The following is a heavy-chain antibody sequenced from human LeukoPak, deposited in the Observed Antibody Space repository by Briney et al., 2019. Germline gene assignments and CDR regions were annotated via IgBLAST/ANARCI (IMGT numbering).Heavy chain of an antibody. CDR1: GYTFTSYD. V-gene: IGHV1-8*01. Sequence: GASVKVSCKASGYTFTSYDINWVRQATGQGLEWMGWMNPNSGNTGYAQKFQGRVTMTRNTSISTAYMELSSLRSEDTAVCYCARWGQQAPATVRAKILYYYYYYMDVWGKGTTVTVSS. J-gene: IGHJ6*03. D-gene: IGHD3-10*01. CDR2: MNPNSGNT. CDR3: ARWGQQAPATVRAKILYYYYYYMDV.